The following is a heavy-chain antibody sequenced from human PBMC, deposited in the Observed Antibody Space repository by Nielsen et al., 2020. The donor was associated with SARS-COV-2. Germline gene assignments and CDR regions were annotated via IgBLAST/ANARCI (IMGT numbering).Heavy chain of an antibody. J-gene: IGHJ6*02. CDR1: GGTFSSYA. Sequence: VSCKASGGTFSSYAISWVRQAPGQGLEWMGRIIPILGIANYAQKFQGRVTITADKSTSTAYMELSSLRSEDTAVYYCARAKAGMDVWGQGTTVTVSS. CDR2: IIPILGIA. V-gene: IGHV1-69*04. CDR3: ARAKAGMDV.